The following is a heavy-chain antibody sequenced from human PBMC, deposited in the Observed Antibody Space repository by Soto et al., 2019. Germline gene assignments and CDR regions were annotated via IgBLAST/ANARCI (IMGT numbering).Heavy chain of an antibody. CDR2: INAGNGNT. D-gene: IGHD2-15*01. CDR3: ARDLGCSGGSCSFLALLY. CDR1: GYTFTSYA. J-gene: IGHJ4*02. V-gene: IGHV1-3*01. Sequence: ASVKVSCKASGYTFTSYAMHWVRQAPGQRLEWMGWINAGNGNTKYSQKFQGRVTITRDTSASTAYMELSSLRSEDTAVYYCARDLGCSGGSCSFLALLYWGQGTLVTVSS.